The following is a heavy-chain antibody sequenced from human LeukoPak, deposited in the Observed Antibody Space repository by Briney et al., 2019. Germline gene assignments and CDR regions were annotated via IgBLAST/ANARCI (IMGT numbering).Heavy chain of an antibody. CDR3: AADSGSYYPYYYYYMDV. CDR1: GFTFTSSA. Sequence: ASVKVSCKASGFTFTSSAVQWVRQARGQRLEWIGWIVVGSGNTNYAQKFQERVTITRDMSTSTAYMELSSLRSEDTAVYYCAADSGSYYPYYYYYMDVWGKGTTVTVSS. D-gene: IGHD1-26*01. CDR2: IVVGSGNT. J-gene: IGHJ6*03. V-gene: IGHV1-58*01.